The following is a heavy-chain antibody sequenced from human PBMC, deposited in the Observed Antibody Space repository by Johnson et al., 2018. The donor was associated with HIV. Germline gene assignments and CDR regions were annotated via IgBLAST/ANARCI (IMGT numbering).Heavy chain of an antibody. CDR3: AKDGGARGSSWYEGVFDI. V-gene: IGHV3-30-3*01. CDR1: GFSFSDSA. D-gene: IGHD6-13*01. J-gene: IGHJ3*02. CDR2: ISYDGSNK. Sequence: QVQLVESGGGVVQPGRSLRLSCAASGFSFSDSAMHWVRQAPGQGLQWVALISYDGSNKYYADSVKGRFTISRDNSKNTLYLQINSLRAEDTAVYYCAKDGGARGSSWYEGVFDIWGQGTMVTVSS.